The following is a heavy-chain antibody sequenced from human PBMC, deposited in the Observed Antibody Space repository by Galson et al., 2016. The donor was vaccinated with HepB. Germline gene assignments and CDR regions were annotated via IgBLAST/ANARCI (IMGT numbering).Heavy chain of an antibody. V-gene: IGHV3-21*01. D-gene: IGHD6-6*01. CDR2: ISGGSTYI. CDR3: AREDSSTSRYSYYSYYYRDVNPWTRQSARLRAVVAAGYSRAREKTSSSRYSDYYYYYRDV. CDR1: GFTLSTYS. J-gene: IGHJ6*03. Sequence: SLRLSCAASGFTLSTYSINWVRQAPGKGLELVSSISGGSTYIYYADSVKGRLTISRDNAENSVNLQMNSLRAEDAAVYYCAREDSSTSRYSYYSYYYRDVNPWTRQSARLRAVVAAGYSRAREKTSSSRYSDYYYYYRDVWGNGTTVTVSS.